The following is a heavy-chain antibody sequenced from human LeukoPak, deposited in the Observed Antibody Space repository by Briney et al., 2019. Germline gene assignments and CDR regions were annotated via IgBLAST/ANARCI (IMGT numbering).Heavy chain of an antibody. V-gene: IGHV1-18*01. CDR3: ARDIVVVTAIPLDY. J-gene: IGHJ4*02. CDR1: GYTFTSYG. CDR2: ISAYNGNT. D-gene: IGHD2-21*02. Sequence: ASVTVSCKASGYTFTSYGISWVRQAPGQGLEWMGWISAYNGNTNYAQKLQGRVTMTTDTSTSTAYMELRSLRSDDTAVYYCARDIVVVTAIPLDYWGQGTLVTVSS.